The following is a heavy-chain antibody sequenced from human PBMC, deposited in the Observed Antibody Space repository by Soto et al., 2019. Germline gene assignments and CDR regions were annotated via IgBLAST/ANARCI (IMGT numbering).Heavy chain of an antibody. D-gene: IGHD2-2*01. V-gene: IGHV3-48*02. Sequence: EVQLAESGGGLVQPGGSLRLSCAASGFTFSTYSMNWVRQAPGKGLGWVSYISSSSSTIYYTDSVKGRFTISRDNAKNSLYLQMNSLRDEDTALYYCVRYCSSTSCYAKLAAEEGYWGQGTLVTVSS. J-gene: IGHJ4*02. CDR1: GFTFSTYS. CDR3: VRYCSSTSCYAKLAAEEGY. CDR2: ISSSSSTI.